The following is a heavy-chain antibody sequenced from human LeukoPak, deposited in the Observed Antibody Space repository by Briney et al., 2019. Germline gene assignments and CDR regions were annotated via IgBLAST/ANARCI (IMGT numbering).Heavy chain of an antibody. CDR2: ISGSSSDI. CDR1: GFTFSSYS. J-gene: IGHJ4*02. Sequence: GGSLRLSCTASGFTFSSYSINWVRQSPGKGLEWVSSISGSSSDIQYADSVKGRFTISRDNAKNSLYLQMNSLRAEDTAVYYCAREAIDYWGQGTLVTVSS. CDR3: AREAIDY. V-gene: IGHV3-21*04.